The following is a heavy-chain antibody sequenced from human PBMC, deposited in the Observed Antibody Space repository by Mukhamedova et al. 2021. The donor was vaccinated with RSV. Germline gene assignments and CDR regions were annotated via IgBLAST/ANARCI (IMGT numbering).Heavy chain of an antibody. CDR2: ISWNSYII. V-gene: IGHV3-9*01. J-gene: IGHJ4*02. CDR3: AKDVYGGSSAGLDY. D-gene: IGHD4-23*01. Sequence: WVRQAPGKGLEWVSGISWNSYIIGYADSVKGRFTISRDNAKKSVYLQMNSLRPEDTAWYYCAKDVYGGSSAGLDYWGQGSPVTV.